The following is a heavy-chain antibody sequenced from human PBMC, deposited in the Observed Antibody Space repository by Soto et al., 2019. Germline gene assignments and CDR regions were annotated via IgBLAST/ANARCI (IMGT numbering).Heavy chain of an antibody. D-gene: IGHD3-10*01. Sequence: EVHLLESGGGLVQPGGPLRLSCEASAFTFSNKPMSWVRKAQGKGLGWVSTISGNGGSTYYADSVRGRFTISRDNSKNTLYLQMNSLRDEDTAVYYCGPQILWFGELPDFDHWGQGTLVTVSS. CDR3: GPQILWFGELPDFDH. V-gene: IGHV3-23*01. CDR2: ISGNGGST. J-gene: IGHJ4*02. CDR1: AFTFSNKP.